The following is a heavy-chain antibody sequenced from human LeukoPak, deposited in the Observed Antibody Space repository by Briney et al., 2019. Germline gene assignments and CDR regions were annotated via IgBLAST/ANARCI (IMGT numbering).Heavy chain of an antibody. V-gene: IGHV4-38-2*02. CDR3: ARSIVVMGTYYYYMDV. Sequence: NPSETLSLTCTVSGYFIRSGFYWGWIRQPPGKGLEWIGSFYHSGSTYYNPSLESRVTISLDTSKNQLSLKLTSVTAADTAVYYCARSIVVMGTYYYYMDVWGKGTTVTISS. D-gene: IGHD3-22*01. CDR2: FYHSGST. J-gene: IGHJ6*03. CDR1: GYFIRSGFY.